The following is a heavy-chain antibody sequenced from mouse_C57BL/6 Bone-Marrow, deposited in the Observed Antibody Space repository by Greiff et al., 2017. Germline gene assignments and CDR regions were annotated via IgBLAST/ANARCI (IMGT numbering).Heavy chain of an antibody. V-gene: IGHV1-42*01. CDR1: GYSFTGYY. CDR3: GSGTAYGSSFMDY. CDR2: LNPSTGGT. Sequence: EVKLMESGPELVKPGASVKIYCKASGYSFTGYYMNWVKQSPEKSLEWIGELNPSTGGTTYNQKFKAKATLTVDKSSSTAYMPLKSLTSEDSAVYYCGSGTAYGSSFMDYWGQGTSVTVSS. D-gene: IGHD1-1*01. J-gene: IGHJ4*01.